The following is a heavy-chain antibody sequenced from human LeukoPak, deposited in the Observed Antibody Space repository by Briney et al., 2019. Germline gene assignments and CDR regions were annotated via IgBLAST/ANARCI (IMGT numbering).Heavy chain of an antibody. Sequence: ASVKVSCKASGYTFTTYGVSWVRQAPGQGLEWMGWISAYNGHTTYARKLQGRVTMTTDTSTSTAYMERRSLRSDDTAVYYCARNPDPLYYYDSSEDAFDIWGQGTMVTVSS. J-gene: IGHJ3*02. CDR3: ARNPDPLYYYDSSEDAFDI. CDR1: GYTFTTYG. CDR2: ISAYNGHT. V-gene: IGHV1-18*01. D-gene: IGHD3-22*01.